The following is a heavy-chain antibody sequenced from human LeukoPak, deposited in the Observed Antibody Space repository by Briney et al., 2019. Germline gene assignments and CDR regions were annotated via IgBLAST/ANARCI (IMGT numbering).Heavy chain of an antibody. CDR1: GYTFTSYG. V-gene: IGHV1-18*01. Sequence: ASVKVSCKASGYTFTSYGISWVRQAPGQGLEWMGWISAYNGNTNYAQKLQGRVTMTTDTSTSTAYMELRSPRSDDTAVYYCARPDYYGDPEDYWGQGTLVTVSS. D-gene: IGHD4-17*01. J-gene: IGHJ4*02. CDR2: ISAYNGNT. CDR3: ARPDYYGDPEDY.